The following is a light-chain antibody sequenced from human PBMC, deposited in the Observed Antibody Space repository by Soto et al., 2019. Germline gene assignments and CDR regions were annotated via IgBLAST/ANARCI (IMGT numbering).Light chain of an antibody. Sequence: VQMTESPSSLAASVGDRGTITCRASQSISSYLNWYRQKPGKAPELLIYAASSLQSGVPSRFGGSGSGTDFTLTISSLQPEDFATYYCQQSYSTPRTFAQGTRLEIK. CDR3: QQSYSTPRT. CDR1: QSISSY. V-gene: IGKV1-39*01. J-gene: IGKJ5*01. CDR2: AAS.